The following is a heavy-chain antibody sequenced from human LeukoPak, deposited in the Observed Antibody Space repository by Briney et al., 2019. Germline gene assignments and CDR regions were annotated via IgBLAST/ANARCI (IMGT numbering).Heavy chain of an antibody. Sequence: GGSLRLSCAASGFTFSSYAMHWVRQAPGKGLEWVAVISYDGSNKYYADSVKGRFTISRDNSKNTLYLQMNSLRAEDTAVYYCASGGSGSYYYYGMDVWGQGTTVTVSS. D-gene: IGHD1-26*01. CDR3: ASGGSGSYYYYGMDV. J-gene: IGHJ6*02. CDR2: ISYDGSNK. V-gene: IGHV3-30-3*01. CDR1: GFTFSSYA.